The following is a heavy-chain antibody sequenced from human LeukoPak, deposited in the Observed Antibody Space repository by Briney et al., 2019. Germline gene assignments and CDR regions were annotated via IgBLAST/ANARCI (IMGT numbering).Heavy chain of an antibody. CDR2: ISGSGGST. D-gene: IGHD3-22*01. CDR3: AKRYYSDSSGYLGSLNY. CDR1: GFTFSNHA. J-gene: IGHJ4*02. Sequence: GGSLRLSCAASGFTFSNHAMSWVRQAPGKGLEGVSAISGSGGSTYYADSVRGRFTISRDNSKNTVYLQMNSLRAEDTAVYYCAKRYYSDSSGYLGSLNYWGQGTLVTVSS. V-gene: IGHV3-23*01.